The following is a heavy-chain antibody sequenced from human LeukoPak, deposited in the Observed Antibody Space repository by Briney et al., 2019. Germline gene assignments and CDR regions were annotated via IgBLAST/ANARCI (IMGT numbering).Heavy chain of an antibody. CDR3: VRGGRPAYYFDY. Sequence: SETLSLTCTVSGGSISSYYWSWIRQPPGKGLEWIGYIYYSGSTNYNPSLKSRVTISVDTSKNQFSLKLSSVTAADMAVYYCVRGGRPAYYFDYWGQGTLVTVSS. J-gene: IGHJ4*02. V-gene: IGHV4-59*01. CDR2: IYYSGST. CDR1: GGSISSYY. D-gene: IGHD1-14*01.